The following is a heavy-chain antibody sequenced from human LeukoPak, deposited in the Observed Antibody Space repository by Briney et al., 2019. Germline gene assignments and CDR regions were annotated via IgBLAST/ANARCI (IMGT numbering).Heavy chain of an antibody. CDR2: ISAYNGNT. CDR1: GYTSTSYG. Sequence: ASVKVSCKASGYTSTSYGISWVRQAPGQGLEWMGWISAYNGNTNYAQKLQGRVTVTTDTSTSTAYMELRSLRSDDTAVYYCARTATMIVVPPDNWGQGTLVTVSS. CDR3: ARTATMIVVPPDN. J-gene: IGHJ4*02. D-gene: IGHD3-22*01. V-gene: IGHV1-18*01.